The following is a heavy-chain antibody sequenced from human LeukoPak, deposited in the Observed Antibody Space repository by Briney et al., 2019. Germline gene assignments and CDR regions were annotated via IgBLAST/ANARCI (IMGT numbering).Heavy chain of an antibody. J-gene: IGHJ4*02. CDR1: GFTFSSYG. Sequence: GGSLRLSCAASGFTFSSYGMHWVRQAPGKGLEWVAVIWYDGSNKYYADSVKGRFTISRDNSKNTLYLQMNSLRAEDTAVYYCAKPRSIRGYSYGFDYWGQGTRVSVSS. CDR2: IWYDGSNK. V-gene: IGHV3-33*06. D-gene: IGHD5-18*01. CDR3: AKPRSIRGYSYGFDY.